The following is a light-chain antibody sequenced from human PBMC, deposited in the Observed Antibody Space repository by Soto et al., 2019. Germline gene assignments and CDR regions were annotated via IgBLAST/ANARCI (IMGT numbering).Light chain of an antibody. CDR2: GAS. V-gene: IGKV3-15*01. J-gene: IGKJ1*01. Sequence: EIIMTQSPATLSVSPGEGATLSCRTSHSISTNLAWYQHKRGQSPRLLVYGASTRATGVPARFSGSGSGAEFTLTISRLEPEDFAVYYCQQYGSSPQTFGQGTKVEIK. CDR3: QQYGSSPQT. CDR1: HSISTN.